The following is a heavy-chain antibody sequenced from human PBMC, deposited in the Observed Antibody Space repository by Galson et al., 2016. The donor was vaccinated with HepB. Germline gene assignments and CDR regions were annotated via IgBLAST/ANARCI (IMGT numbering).Heavy chain of an antibody. V-gene: IGHV3-9*01. CDR1: GFTFEDYA. J-gene: IGHJ5*01. CDR2: LSWNSASI. Sequence: SLRLSCAASGFTFEDYAMHWVRQAPGKGLEWVSGLSWNSASIDYADSVKGRFTVSRDNAKNSLHLQLDSLRPEDTAFYYCVKAAHPYFGSVKFDYWGHGTLVTVSS. CDR3: VKAAHPYFGSVKFDY. D-gene: IGHD3-10*01.